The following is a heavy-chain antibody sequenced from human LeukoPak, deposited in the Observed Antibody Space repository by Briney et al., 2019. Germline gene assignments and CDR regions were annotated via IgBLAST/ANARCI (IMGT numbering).Heavy chain of an antibody. Sequence: GGPLRLPCTASGFTLNSYTKIGLREAPGTGREWVSSMRSYSNDIYYADSERRRFTIPRDNAKNSLYLQMNGLRAEDTAVYFCARGFSGTFNYWGQGILVAVSS. CDR2: MRSYSNDI. CDR3: ARGFSGTFNY. D-gene: IGHD5-12*01. V-gene: IGHV3-21*01. J-gene: IGHJ4*02. CDR1: GFTLNSYT.